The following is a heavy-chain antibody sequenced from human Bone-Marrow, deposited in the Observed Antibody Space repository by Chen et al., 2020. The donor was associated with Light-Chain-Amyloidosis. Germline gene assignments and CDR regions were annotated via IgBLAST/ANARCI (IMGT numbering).Heavy chain of an antibody. V-gene: IGHV3-23*04. Sequence: VQLVESGGGLVQPGGSLRLSCVGSGFTFSNYAMTWVRQAPGKWLGWVSVARGGDGPTYNSDSVRGRFTVYRGKSKNTLYLQMSSRRAEDTAVYYCAKDRCTSISCSDFYCWGQGTLVTVST. D-gene: IGHD2-2*01. J-gene: IGHJ4*02. CDR2: ARGGDGPT. CDR1: GFTFSNYA. CDR3: AKDRCTSISCSDFYC.